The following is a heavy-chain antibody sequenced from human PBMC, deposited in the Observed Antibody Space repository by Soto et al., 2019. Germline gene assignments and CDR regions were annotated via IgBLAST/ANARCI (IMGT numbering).Heavy chain of an antibody. V-gene: IGHV3-7*03. D-gene: IGHD4-17*01. Sequence: GGSLRLSCVASGFTFNTYWMIWIRQAPGKGLEWVANINQRGSEKYYVDSVKGRFTVSRDNAKNSLYLQMDSLRAEDTAVYYCTRVHVLYGALALDDAFDIWGQGTMVTVSS. J-gene: IGHJ3*02. CDR3: TRVHVLYGALALDDAFDI. CDR2: INQRGSEK. CDR1: GFTFNTYW.